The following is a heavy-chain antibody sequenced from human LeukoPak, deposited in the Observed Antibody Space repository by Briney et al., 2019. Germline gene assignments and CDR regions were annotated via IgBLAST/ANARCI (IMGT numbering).Heavy chain of an antibody. CDR2: SYYSWST. D-gene: IGHD2-2*03. V-gene: IGHV4-39*01. CDR3: ARRGVRGCCSSTSCHDYDY. J-gene: IGHJ4*02. CDR1: GGSISSSSYY. Sequence: SETLSLTCTVPGGSISSSSYYWGWIRQPPVKGLEWIWSSYYSWSTYYNPSLKSRVTISVDTSKNQFSLKLSSVTAADTAVYYCARRGVRGCCSSTSCHDYDYWGQGTLVSVCS.